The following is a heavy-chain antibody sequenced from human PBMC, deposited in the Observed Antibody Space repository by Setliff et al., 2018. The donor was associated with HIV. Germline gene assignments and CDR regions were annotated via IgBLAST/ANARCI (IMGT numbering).Heavy chain of an antibody. CDR2: IVPVLNRA. Sequence: SVKVSCKASGGTFRTYGVSWVRLAPGQGLEWMGGIVPVLNRADYAQRFHGRVTITADESTNTVYMELRSLTPEDTAIYYCARKAGTTLHYHYYNMDVWGKGTTVTVSS. CDR3: ARKAGTTLHYHYYNMDV. J-gene: IGHJ6*03. V-gene: IGHV1-69*10. CDR1: GGTFRTYG. D-gene: IGHD1-7*01.